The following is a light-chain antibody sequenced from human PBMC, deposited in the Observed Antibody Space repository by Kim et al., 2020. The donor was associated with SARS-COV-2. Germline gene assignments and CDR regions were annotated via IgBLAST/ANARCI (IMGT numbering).Light chain of an antibody. CDR2: DAS. J-gene: IGKJ1*01. CDR1: QSISSW. Sequence: DIQMTQSPSSLSASVGERVTITCRASQSISSWLAWYQQKPGKAPKLLIYDASTLESGVPSRFSGSGSGTEFTLTISSLQPDDFATYYCQQYNSSPWTFGQGTKVDIK. CDR3: QQYNSSPWT. V-gene: IGKV1-5*01.